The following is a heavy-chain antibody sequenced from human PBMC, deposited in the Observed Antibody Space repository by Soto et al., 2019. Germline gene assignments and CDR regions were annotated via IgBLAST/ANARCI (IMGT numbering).Heavy chain of an antibody. D-gene: IGHD4-17*01. J-gene: IGHJ6*03. Sequence: SETLSLTCTVSGGSISSYYWSWIRQPPGKGLEWIGYIYYSGSTNYNPSLKSRVTISVDTSKNQFSLKLSSVTAADTAVYYCARGFNGDYYYYYMDVWGKGTTVTVSS. CDR2: IYYSGST. CDR3: ARGFNGDYYYYYMDV. V-gene: IGHV4-59*01. CDR1: GGSISSYY.